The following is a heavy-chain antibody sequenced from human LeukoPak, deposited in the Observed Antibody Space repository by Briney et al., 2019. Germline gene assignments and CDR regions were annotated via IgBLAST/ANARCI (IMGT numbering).Heavy chain of an antibody. CDR2: ISSSGST. CDR3: ARGPYSYDSSGAFDI. D-gene: IGHD3-22*01. V-gene: IGHV4-61*02. J-gene: IGHJ3*02. CDR1: GDSISSGDYY. Sequence: SETLSLTCTVSGDSISSGDYYWSWIRQPAGKGLEWIGRISSSGSTNYNPSLKSQFTISVDTAKNKLALKLSYGTAADTAVYFCARGPYSYDSSGAFDIWGQGTMVTVSS.